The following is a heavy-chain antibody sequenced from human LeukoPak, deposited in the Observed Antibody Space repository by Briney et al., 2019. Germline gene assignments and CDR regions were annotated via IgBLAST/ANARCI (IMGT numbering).Heavy chain of an antibody. CDR2: MNPNSGNT. V-gene: IGHV1-8*03. Sequence: ASVKVSCKASGYTFTSYDINWVRQATGQGLDWMGWMNPNSGNTGYAQKFQGRVTITRNTSISTAYMELSSLRSEDTAVYYCARGLWGADTAMVIPYYYYYYYMDVWGKGTTVTVSS. CDR1: GYTFTSYD. J-gene: IGHJ6*03. D-gene: IGHD5-18*01. CDR3: ARGLWGADTAMVIPYYYYYYYMDV.